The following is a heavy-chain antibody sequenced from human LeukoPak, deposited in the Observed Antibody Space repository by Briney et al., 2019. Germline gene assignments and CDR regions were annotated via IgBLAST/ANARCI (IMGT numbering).Heavy chain of an antibody. Sequence: GGSLRLSCAASGFTFSSYWMHWVRQAPGRGLVWVSRINSDGSSTNYADSVKGRFTISRDNAKNTLYLQMNSLRAEDTAVYYCARDYYRVAGTFWIFDYWGQGTLVTVSS. CDR1: GFTFSSYW. V-gene: IGHV3-74*01. CDR3: ARDYYRVAGTFWIFDY. D-gene: IGHD6-19*01. J-gene: IGHJ4*02. CDR2: INSDGSST.